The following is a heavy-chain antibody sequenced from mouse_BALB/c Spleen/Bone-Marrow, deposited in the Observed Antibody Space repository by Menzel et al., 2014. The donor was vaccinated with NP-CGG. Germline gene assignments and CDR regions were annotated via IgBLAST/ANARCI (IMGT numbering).Heavy chain of an antibody. CDR1: GYTFTSSW. Sequence: QVQLQQSGSVLVRPGASVKLSCKASGYTFTSSWMHWAKQRPGQGLEWIGEIHPNSGNTDYNEKFKGKATLTVDTSSSTAYVDLSSLTSEDSAVYYCARGGFDYWDQGTTLTIST. J-gene: IGHJ2*01. CDR3: ARGGFDY. V-gene: IGHV1S130*01. CDR2: IHPNSGNT.